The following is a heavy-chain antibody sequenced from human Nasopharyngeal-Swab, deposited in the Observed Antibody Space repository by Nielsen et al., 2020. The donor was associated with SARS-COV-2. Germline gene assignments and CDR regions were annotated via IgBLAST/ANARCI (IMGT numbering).Heavy chain of an antibody. CDR1: GYSFTSYW. Sequence: GGSLRLSCKGSGYSFTSYWIGWVRQMPGKGLEWMGIIYPGDSDTRYSPSFQGQVTISADKSISTAYLQWSSLKASDTAMYYCARSMPSRYYYYGMDVWGQGTTVTASS. CDR3: ARSMPSRYYYYGMDV. D-gene: IGHD2-2*01. J-gene: IGHJ6*02. CDR2: IYPGDSDT. V-gene: IGHV5-51*01.